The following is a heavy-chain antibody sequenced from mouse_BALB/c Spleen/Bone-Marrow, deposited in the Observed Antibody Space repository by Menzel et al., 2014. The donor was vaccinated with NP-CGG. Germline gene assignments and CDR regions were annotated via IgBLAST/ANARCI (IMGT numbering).Heavy chain of an antibody. CDR3: ARQLAYAMDY. Sequence: EVMLVESRGGLVQPGGSLKLSCATSGFTFSDYYMYWVRQTPEKRLEWVAYITKGGGSTYYPDIVKGRFTISRDNAKNTLYLQMSRLKSEDTAMYYCARQLAYAMDYWGQGTSVTVSS. CDR1: GFTFSDYY. CDR2: ITKGGGST. V-gene: IGHV5-12*02. D-gene: IGHD4-1*01. J-gene: IGHJ4*01.